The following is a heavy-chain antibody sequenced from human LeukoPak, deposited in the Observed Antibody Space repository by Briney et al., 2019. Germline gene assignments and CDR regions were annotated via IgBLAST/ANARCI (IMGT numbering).Heavy chain of an antibody. CDR3: AREYDSSGYYSSGSHDAFDI. CDR2: MNPNSGNT. Sequence: ASVKVSCKASGYTFTSYDINWVRQATGQGLEWLGWMNPNSGNTGYAQNFQGRVTMTRNTSIDTAYMELSSLRSEDTAVYYCAREYDSSGYYSSGSHDAFDIWGQGTMVTVSS. CDR1: GYTFTSYD. V-gene: IGHV1-8*01. J-gene: IGHJ3*02. D-gene: IGHD3-22*01.